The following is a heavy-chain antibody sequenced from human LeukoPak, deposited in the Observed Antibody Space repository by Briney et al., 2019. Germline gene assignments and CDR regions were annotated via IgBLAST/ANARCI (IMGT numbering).Heavy chain of an antibody. CDR1: GFTFSSYG. CDR2: IKSDDINIDDSDT. V-gene: IGHV3-74*01. J-gene: IGHJ5*02. Sequence: GGSLRLSCAASGFTFSSYGMSWVRQAPGKGLECVSRIKSDDINIDDSDTIYADSVKGRFTISRDNAKNTLYLQMNSLRAEDTAVYYCVRPACYRGDCYPDPWGQGTLVTVSS. D-gene: IGHD2-21*02. CDR3: VRPACYRGDCYPDP.